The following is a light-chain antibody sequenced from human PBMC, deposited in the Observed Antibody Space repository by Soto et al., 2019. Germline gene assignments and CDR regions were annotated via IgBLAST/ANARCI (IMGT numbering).Light chain of an antibody. Sequence: DIQMTQSPSTLSASVGDRVTITCRASQSISSWLAWYQQKPGKAPKVLIYKASSLATGVPSRFSGSGSGTEFSLTISSLQPDDFVTYYCQQYNSFWGYTFGQGTKLEIK. V-gene: IGKV1-5*03. CDR3: QQYNSFWGYT. CDR1: QSISSW. CDR2: KAS. J-gene: IGKJ2*01.